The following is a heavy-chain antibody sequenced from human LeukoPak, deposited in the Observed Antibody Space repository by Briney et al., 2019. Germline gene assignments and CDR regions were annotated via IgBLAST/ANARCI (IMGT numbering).Heavy chain of an antibody. CDR2: IYYSGST. CDR3: AVGHYYDSSGPPDY. D-gene: IGHD3-22*01. V-gene: IGHV4-30-4*08. CDR1: GGSISSGDYY. Sequence: PSETLSLTCTVSGGSISSGDYYWSWIRQPPGKGLEWIGYIYYSGSTYYNPSLKSRVTISVDTSKNQFSLKLSSVTAADTAVYYCAVGHYYDSSGPPDYGGQGTLVTVSS. J-gene: IGHJ4*02.